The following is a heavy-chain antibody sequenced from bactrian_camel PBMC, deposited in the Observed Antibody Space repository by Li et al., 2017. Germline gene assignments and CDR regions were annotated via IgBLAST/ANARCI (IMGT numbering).Heavy chain of an antibody. CDR1: GYRSSDYC. CDR2: FDSDGSA. D-gene: IGHD2*01. V-gene: IGHV3S53*01. Sequence: VQLVESGGDSVQAGGSLTLSCTAAGYRSSDYCMGWFRQTPGKEREGVAVFDSDGSAAYSDSVKGRFTISQDNAKNTVYLQMNSLKVEDTAMYYCAASSDDYCYTTPSYRYKNRGQGTQVTVS. CDR3: AASSDDYCYTTPSYRYKN. J-gene: IGHJ4*01.